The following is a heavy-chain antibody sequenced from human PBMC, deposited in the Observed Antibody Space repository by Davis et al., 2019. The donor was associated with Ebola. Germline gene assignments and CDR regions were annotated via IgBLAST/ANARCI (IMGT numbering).Heavy chain of an antibody. Sequence: SESLSLTCAVSGGSFSVYYWSWIRQHPGKGLEWIGEINHSGSTNYNPSLKSRVTISVDTSKNQFSLKLSSVTAADTAVYYCARLRYDFWSGDYYYYYGMDVWGQGTTVTVSS. CDR2: INHSGST. CDR3: ARLRYDFWSGDYYYYYGMDV. V-gene: IGHV4-34*01. J-gene: IGHJ6*02. CDR1: GGSFSVYY. D-gene: IGHD3-3*01.